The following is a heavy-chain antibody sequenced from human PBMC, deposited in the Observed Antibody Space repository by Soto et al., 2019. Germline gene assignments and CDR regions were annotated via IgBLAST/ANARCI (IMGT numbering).Heavy chain of an antibody. CDR3: ARAALYGYDY. J-gene: IGHJ4*02. CDR1: GFTFSNYG. Sequence: PWGSLRLSCAASGFTFSNYGMNWVRQAPGKGLEWVSYIGSSSSAIYYADSVKGRFTISRDNAKNSLYLQMNSLRDEDTAVYYCARAALYGYDYWGQGTLVTVSS. V-gene: IGHV3-48*02. D-gene: IGHD4-17*01. CDR2: IGSSSSAI.